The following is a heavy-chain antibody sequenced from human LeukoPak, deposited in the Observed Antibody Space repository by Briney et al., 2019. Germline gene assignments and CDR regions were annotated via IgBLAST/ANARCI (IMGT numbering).Heavy chain of an antibody. Sequence: KASETLSLTCTVSGGSFRSSNFYWGWIRQPPGKGLEWIGSMSYSGSTYYNPSLRSRVTISVDTSKNQFSLKLSSVTATDTAVYYCAREPPGNYDSSGHYYAYFDCWGQGTLVTVSA. CDR2: MSYSGST. CDR3: AREPPGNYDSSGHYYAYFDC. V-gene: IGHV4-39*02. CDR1: GGSFRSSNFY. J-gene: IGHJ4*02. D-gene: IGHD3-22*01.